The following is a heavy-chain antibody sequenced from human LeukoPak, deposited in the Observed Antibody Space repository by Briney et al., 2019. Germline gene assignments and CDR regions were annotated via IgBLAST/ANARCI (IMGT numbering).Heavy chain of an antibody. J-gene: IGHJ4*02. V-gene: IGHV3-43*02. CDR1: GFTFDDYA. CDR3: AKDREYCSCGSCYSSLFDY. Sequence: GGSLRLSCAASGFTFDDYAMHWVRQAPGKGLEWVSLISGDGGSTYYADSVKGRFTISRDNSKNSLYLQMNSLRTEDTALYYCAKDREYCSCGSCYSSLFDYWGQGTLVTVSS. CDR2: ISGDGGST. D-gene: IGHD2-15*01.